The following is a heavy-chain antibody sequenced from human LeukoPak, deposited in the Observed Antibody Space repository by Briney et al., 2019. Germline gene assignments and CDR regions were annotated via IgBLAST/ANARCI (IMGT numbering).Heavy chain of an antibody. CDR3: ARESGGYCSGGSCWRYWFDP. CDR1: GYTFTGYY. CDR2: IDPNSGGT. D-gene: IGHD2-15*01. Sequence: ASVKVSCKASGYTFTGYYMHWVRQAPGQGLEWMGWIDPNSGGTNYAQKFQGWVTMTRDTSISTACMELSRLRSDDTAVYYCARESGGYCSGGSCWRYWFDPWGQGTLVTVSS. J-gene: IGHJ5*02. V-gene: IGHV1-2*04.